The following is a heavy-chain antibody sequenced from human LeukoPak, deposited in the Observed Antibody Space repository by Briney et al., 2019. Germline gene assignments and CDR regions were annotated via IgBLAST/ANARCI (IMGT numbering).Heavy chain of an antibody. Sequence: GESLKISCEGPGYTFTNYWIGWVRQMPGKGLEWMGIIYPGDSDSQYSPSFQGQVTISAHKSISTAFLQWSSLKASDTARYYCARGPCISTSCPRRGSLDYWGQGTLVTVSS. J-gene: IGHJ4*02. CDR2: IYPGDSDS. CDR3: ARGPCISTSCPRRGSLDY. D-gene: IGHD2-2*01. CDR1: GYTFTNYW. V-gene: IGHV5-51*01.